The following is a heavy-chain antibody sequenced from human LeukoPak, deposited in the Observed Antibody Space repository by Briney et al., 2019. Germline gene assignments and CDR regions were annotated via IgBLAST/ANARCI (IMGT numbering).Heavy chain of an antibody. V-gene: IGHV3-9*01. CDR1: GFTFSSYS. D-gene: IGHD3-9*01. CDR2: ISWNSGSI. Sequence: SLRLSCAASGFTFSSYSMNWVRQAPGKGLEWVSGISWNSGSIGYADSVKGRFTISRDNAKNSLYLQMNSLRAEDTALYYCLKERPEYDILTGYPAWGQGTLVTVSS. CDR3: LKERPEYDILTGYPA. J-gene: IGHJ5*02.